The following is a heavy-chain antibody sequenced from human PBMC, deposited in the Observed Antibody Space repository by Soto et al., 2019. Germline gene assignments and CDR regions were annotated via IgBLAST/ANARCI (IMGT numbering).Heavy chain of an antibody. V-gene: IGHV4-34*01. D-gene: IGHD5-12*01. Sequence: PSETLSLTCAVYGGSFSGYYWSWIRQPPGKGLEWIGEINHSGSTSYNPSLKSRVTISVDTSKNQFSLKLSSVTAADTAVYYCARRRGYRGYEFHFDYWGQGTLVTVS. CDR2: INHSGST. CDR1: GGSFSGYY. J-gene: IGHJ4*02. CDR3: ARRRGYRGYEFHFDY.